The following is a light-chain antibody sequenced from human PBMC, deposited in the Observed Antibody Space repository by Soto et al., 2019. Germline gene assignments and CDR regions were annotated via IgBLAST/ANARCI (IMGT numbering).Light chain of an antibody. J-gene: IGKJ1*01. CDR1: QSVSNNY. CDR3: QQYGSSGT. Sequence: EIVLTQSPGTLSLSPGERATLSCRASQSVSNNYLAWYQQKPDQDPRLLIYGASNRATGIPDRFSGSGSGTDFTLTISRLEPEDFEVYYCQQYGSSGTFGQGTKVEIK. V-gene: IGKV3-20*01. CDR2: GAS.